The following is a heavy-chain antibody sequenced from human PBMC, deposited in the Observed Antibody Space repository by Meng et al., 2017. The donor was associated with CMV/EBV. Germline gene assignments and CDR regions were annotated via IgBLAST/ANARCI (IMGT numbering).Heavy chain of an antibody. CDR3: ARDRDYYDSSGPY. V-gene: IGHV3-21*01. CDR1: GFTFSSYS. CDR2: ISSSSSYI. J-gene: IGHJ4*02. Sequence: GESLKISCAASGFTFSSYSMNWVRQAPGKGLEWVSSISSSSSYIYYADSVKGRFTISRDNAKNSLYLQMNSLRAEDTAMYYCARDRDYYDSSGPYWGQGTLVTVSS. D-gene: IGHD3-22*01.